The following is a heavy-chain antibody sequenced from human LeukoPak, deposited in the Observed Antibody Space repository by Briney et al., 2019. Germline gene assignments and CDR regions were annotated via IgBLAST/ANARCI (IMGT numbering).Heavy chain of an antibody. Sequence: GGSLRLSCVASGFTFSSYAIHWVRRAPGKGLEWVSSISTSSSYIYYADSVRGRFTISRDNAKNSLYLQMNSLRAEDTAVYSCARGADGVSSNSRGWFDPWGQGTLVTVSS. J-gene: IGHJ5*02. V-gene: IGHV3-21*01. CDR1: GFTFSSYA. CDR3: ARGADGVSSNSRGWFDP. CDR2: ISTSSSYI. D-gene: IGHD2-15*01.